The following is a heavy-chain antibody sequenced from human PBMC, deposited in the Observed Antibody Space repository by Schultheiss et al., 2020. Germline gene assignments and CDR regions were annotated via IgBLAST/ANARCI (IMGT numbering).Heavy chain of an antibody. CDR1: GGSISSGGYY. CDR2: IYYSGST. J-gene: IGHJ5*02. V-gene: IGHV4-31*03. CDR3: ARSAGNWFDP. Sequence: SETLSLTCTVSGGSISSGGYYWSWIRQHPGKGLEWIGYIYYSGSTYYNPSLKSRVTISVDTSKNQFSLKLSSVTAADTAVYYCARSAGNWFDPWGQGTLVTVSS.